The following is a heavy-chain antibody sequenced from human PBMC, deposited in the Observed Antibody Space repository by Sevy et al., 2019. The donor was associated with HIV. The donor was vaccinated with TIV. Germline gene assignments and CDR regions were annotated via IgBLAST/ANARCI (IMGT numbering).Heavy chain of an antibody. CDR1: GFTFSNAW. CDR2: IKSKTNGGTT. CDR3: TTENIAAAGPFDY. J-gene: IGHJ4*02. Sequence: GGSLRLSCAASGFTFSNAWMSWVRQAPGKGLEWVGRIKSKTNGGTTDYAAPVKGRFTISKDDSKNTLYLQRNSLKTEDTAVYYCTTENIAAAGPFDYWGQGTLVTVSS. V-gene: IGHV3-15*01. D-gene: IGHD6-13*01.